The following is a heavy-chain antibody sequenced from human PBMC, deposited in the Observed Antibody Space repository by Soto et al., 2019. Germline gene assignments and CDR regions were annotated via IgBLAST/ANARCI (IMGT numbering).Heavy chain of an antibody. V-gene: IGHV1-69*13. CDR2: IIPIFGTA. CDR1: GGTFGSYA. CDR3: AARGYDYYYYYGMDV. Sequence: SVKVSCKASGGTFGSYAISWVRQAPGQGLEWMGGIIPIFGTANYAQKFQGRVTITADESTSTAYMELSSLRSEDTAVYYCAARGYDYYYYYGMDVWGQGTTVTVSS. D-gene: IGHD5-12*01. J-gene: IGHJ6*02.